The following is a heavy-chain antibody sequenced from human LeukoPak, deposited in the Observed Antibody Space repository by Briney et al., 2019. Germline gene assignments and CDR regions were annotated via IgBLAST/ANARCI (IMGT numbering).Heavy chain of an antibody. CDR3: VKHSLITISPFDM. Sequence: PGGSLRLSCVASGFSFSPLAMNWVRQAPGKGLDWVSGITGSGDRANYADSVKGRFTISRDNSKNTVYLHMNSLRVEDTAVYFCVKHSLITISPFDMWGQGTKVTVSS. CDR1: GFSFSPLA. CDR2: ITGSGDRA. V-gene: IGHV3-23*01. J-gene: IGHJ3*02. D-gene: IGHD3-10*01.